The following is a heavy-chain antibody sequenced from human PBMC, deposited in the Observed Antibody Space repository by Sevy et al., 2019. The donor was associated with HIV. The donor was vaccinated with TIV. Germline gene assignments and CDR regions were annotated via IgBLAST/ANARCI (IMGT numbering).Heavy chain of an antibody. CDR3: ARANRSSSWYPGPYDY. J-gene: IGHJ4*02. V-gene: IGHV4-59*13. Sequence: SETLSLTCTVSGGSISGFYWSWIRLAPGKRLEWMGYIFDNGNTNSNPSLRSRLTISLDTSKNQFSLRLTSVTAVDTAVYYCARANRSSSWYPGPYDYWGQGTLVTVSS. CDR2: IFDNGNT. CDR1: GGSISGFY. D-gene: IGHD6-13*01.